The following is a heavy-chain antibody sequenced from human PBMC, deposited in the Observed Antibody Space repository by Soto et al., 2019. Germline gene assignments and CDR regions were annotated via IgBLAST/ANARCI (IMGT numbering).Heavy chain of an antibody. Sequence: EVQLVESGGGLVQPGGSLRLSCAASGFTVNSNYMSWVRQAPGKGLEWVSVIYSDGSTYYADSVKGRFIISTDNSNNTLYFQMNSLRAEDTAVYYCATLTEYDILTGFYPCWGQGTLVTVSS. D-gene: IGHD3-9*01. V-gene: IGHV3-66*01. CDR3: ATLTEYDILTGFYPC. CDR1: GFTVNSNY. J-gene: IGHJ4*02. CDR2: IYSDGST.